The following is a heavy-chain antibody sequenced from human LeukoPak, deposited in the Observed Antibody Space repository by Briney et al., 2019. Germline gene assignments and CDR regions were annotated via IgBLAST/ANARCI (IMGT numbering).Heavy chain of an antibody. V-gene: IGHV4-39*01. CDR1: GGSISSSSYY. CDR3: ARLNGRTMIVVVPAAYWYFDL. Sequence: SETLSLTCTVSGGSISSSSYYWGWIRQPPGKGLEWIGSIYYSGSTYYNPSLKSRVTISVDTSKNQFSLKLSSVTAADTAVYYCARLNGRTMIVVVPAAYWYFDLWGRGTLVTVSS. D-gene: IGHD2-2*01. CDR2: IYYSGST. J-gene: IGHJ2*01.